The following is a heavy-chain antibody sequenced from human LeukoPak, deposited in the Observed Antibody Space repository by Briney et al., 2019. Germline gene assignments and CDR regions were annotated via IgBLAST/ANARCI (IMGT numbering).Heavy chain of an antibody. D-gene: IGHD3-10*01. J-gene: IGHJ6*02. CDR1: GFTFDDYA. Sequence: GGSLRLSCAASGFTFDDYAMHWVRQAPGKGLEWVSGISWNSGSIGYADSVKGRFTISRDNAKNSLYLQMNSLRAEDTALYYCAKDVEYYGPAGMDVWGQGTTVTVSS. V-gene: IGHV3-9*01. CDR3: AKDVEYYGPAGMDV. CDR2: ISWNSGSI.